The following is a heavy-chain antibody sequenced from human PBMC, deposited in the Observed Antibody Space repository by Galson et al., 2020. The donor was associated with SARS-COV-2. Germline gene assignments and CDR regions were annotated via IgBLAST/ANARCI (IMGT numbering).Heavy chain of an antibody. CDR2: ISYDGSNK. CDR1: EFTFSSYA. D-gene: IGHD1-26*01. Sequence: GGTLRLSCAASEFTFSSYAMHWVRQAPGKGLEWVAVISYDGSNKYYADSVKGRFTISRDNSKNTLYLQMNSLRAEDTAVYYCANLEVVGATDFGYWGQGTLVTVSS. CDR3: ANLEVVGATDFGY. J-gene: IGHJ4*02. V-gene: IGHV3-30*04.